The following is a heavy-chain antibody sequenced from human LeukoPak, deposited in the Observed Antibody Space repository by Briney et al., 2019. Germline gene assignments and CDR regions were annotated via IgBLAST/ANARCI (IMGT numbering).Heavy chain of an antibody. Sequence: GGSLRLSCAASGFTFSNYSMNWVRQAPGKGLEWVSSISSSSSYIYYADSVKGRFTISRDNAKNSLYLQMNSLRAEDTAVYYCARDSHSSGWFDWGQGTLVTVSS. CDR3: ARDSHSSGWFD. CDR2: ISSSSSYI. D-gene: IGHD6-19*01. CDR1: GFTFSNYS. V-gene: IGHV3-21*01. J-gene: IGHJ4*02.